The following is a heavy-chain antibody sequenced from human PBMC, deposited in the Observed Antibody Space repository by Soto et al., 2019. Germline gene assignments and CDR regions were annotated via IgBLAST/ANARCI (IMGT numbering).Heavy chain of an antibody. CDR3: VRQNDGRIYYYYAMDV. D-gene: IGHD1-26*01. Sequence: SVRVYDQASGSTFPIDGISWERKATGQGLEWMGWIIGNNGNTKYAQNFQGRVTMTTDTSTGTAYMELRSLRSDDTAVYYCVRQNDGRIYYYYAMDVWGQVNTV. J-gene: IGHJ6*02. CDR1: GSTFPIDG. CDR2: IIGNNGNT. V-gene: IGHV1-18*01.